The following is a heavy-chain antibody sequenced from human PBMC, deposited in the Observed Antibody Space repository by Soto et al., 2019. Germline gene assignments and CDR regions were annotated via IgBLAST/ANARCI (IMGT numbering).Heavy chain of an antibody. Sequence: GASVKVSCKASGYTFTSYGISWVRQAPGQGLEWMGWISAYNGNTNYAQKLQGRVTMTTDTSTSTAYMELRSLRSDDTAVYYCARDYYDSSGLPEPFDYWGQGTLVTVSS. V-gene: IGHV1-18*01. CDR2: ISAYNGNT. J-gene: IGHJ4*02. CDR3: ARDYYDSSGLPEPFDY. CDR1: GYTFTSYG. D-gene: IGHD3-22*01.